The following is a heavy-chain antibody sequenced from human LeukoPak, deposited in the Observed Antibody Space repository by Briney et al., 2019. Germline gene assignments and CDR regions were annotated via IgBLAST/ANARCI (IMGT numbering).Heavy chain of an antibody. D-gene: IGHD3-10*01. CDR3: ATGFGSGRDY. J-gene: IGHJ4*02. CDR2: VSYDGRDK. CDR1: GIIFSDYA. Sequence: PGGSLRLSCAVSGIIFSDYAMHWVRQAPGQGLEWVAFVSYDGRDKEYADFVKGRFTISRDNSKSTLYLQMNSLRGEDTAVFYCATGFGSGRDYWSQGTLVTVSS. V-gene: IGHV3-30*04.